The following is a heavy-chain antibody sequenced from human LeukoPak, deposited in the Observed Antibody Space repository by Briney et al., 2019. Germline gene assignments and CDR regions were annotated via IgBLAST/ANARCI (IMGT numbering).Heavy chain of an antibody. CDR2: IYYSGST. CDR1: GGSISSYY. D-gene: IGHD3-22*01. J-gene: IGHJ6*02. V-gene: IGHV4-59*01. CDR3: ARMYDSSGYYYYYYGMDV. Sequence: PSETLSLTCTVSGGSISSYYWSWIRQPPGKGLEWIGYIYYSGSTNYNPSLKSRVTISVDTSKNQFSLKLSSVTAADTAVYYCARMYDSSGYYYYYYGMDVWGQGTTVTVSS.